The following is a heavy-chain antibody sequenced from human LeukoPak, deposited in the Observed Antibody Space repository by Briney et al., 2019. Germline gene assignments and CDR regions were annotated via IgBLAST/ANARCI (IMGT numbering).Heavy chain of an antibody. CDR3: AKGGSNWYASWFDP. J-gene: IGHJ5*02. CDR2: ISGSGGST. Sequence: GGSLRLSCAASGFTFSSYAMSWVRQAPGKGLEWVSAISGSGGSTYYAESVKGRFTISRDNSKNTLYLQMNSLRAEDTAVYYCAKGGSNWYASWFDPWGQGILVTVSS. CDR1: GFTFSSYA. D-gene: IGHD6-13*01. V-gene: IGHV3-23*01.